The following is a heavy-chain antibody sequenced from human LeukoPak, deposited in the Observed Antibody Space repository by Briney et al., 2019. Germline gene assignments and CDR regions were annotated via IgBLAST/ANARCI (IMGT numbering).Heavy chain of an antibody. CDR3: AKDSSGRVYFEY. V-gene: IGHV3-48*03. J-gene: IGHJ4*02. CDR2: ISSSGGTI. D-gene: IGHD3-22*01. Sequence: PGGSLRLSCAASGFTFSSYEMNWVRQVPGKGLEWVSYISSSGGTINYAESVKGRFTISRDNAKNSLYLQMTSLRAEDTAVYYCAKDSSGRVYFEYWGQGTLVTVSS. CDR1: GFTFSSYE.